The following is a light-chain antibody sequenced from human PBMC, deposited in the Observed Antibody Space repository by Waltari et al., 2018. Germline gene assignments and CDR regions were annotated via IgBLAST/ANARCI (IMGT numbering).Light chain of an antibody. V-gene: IGLV1-44*01. CDR2: TND. CDR3: AAWDDSLSGQVI. Sequence: QFVLTQPPSASGTPGQTITISCSGGTSNIESSAVNWYQQLPGAAPKVLIHTNDQRASGVPDRFSGSKSKTSASLAIRGLQSEDEAEYFCAAWDDSLSGQVIFGGGTKVTVL. J-gene: IGLJ2*01. CDR1: TSNIESSA.